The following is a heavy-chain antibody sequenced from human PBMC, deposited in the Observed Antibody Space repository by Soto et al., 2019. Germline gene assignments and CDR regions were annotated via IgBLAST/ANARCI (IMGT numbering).Heavy chain of an antibody. V-gene: IGHV3-30-3*01. CDR1: GFTFSSYA. CDR3: ARAFRTGDWPPLFPH. Sequence: GGSLRLSCAASGFTFSSYAMHWVRQAPGKGLEWVAVISYDGSNKYYADSVKGRFTISRDNSKNTLYLQMNSLRAEDTAVYYCARAFRTGDWPPLFPHWGQGTLVTVSS. CDR2: ISYDGSNK. D-gene: IGHD2-21*02. J-gene: IGHJ1*01.